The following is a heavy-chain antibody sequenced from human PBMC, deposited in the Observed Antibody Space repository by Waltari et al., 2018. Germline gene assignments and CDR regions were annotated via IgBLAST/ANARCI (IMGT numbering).Heavy chain of an antibody. D-gene: IGHD3-10*01. V-gene: IGHV4-34*01. CDR3: ARGLSDYYGSGSYYNG. J-gene: IGHJ4*02. CDR1: GGSFSGYY. Sequence: QVQLQQWGAGLLKPSQTLSLTCAVYGGSFSGYYWSWIRQPPGKGLEWIGEINHSGSTNYNPSLKSRVTISVDTSKNQFSLKLSSVTAADTAVYYCARGLSDYYGSGSYYNGWGQGTLVTVSS. CDR2: INHSGST.